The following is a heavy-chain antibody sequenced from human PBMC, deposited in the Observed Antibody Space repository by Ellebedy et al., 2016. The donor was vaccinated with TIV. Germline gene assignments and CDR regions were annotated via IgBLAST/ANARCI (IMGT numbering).Heavy chain of an antibody. Sequence: PGGSLRLSCAASGFTFNSYVMSWVRQAPGKGLEWVSTISGSGSTTHYADSVKGRFTISRDISKNTLFLQMSSLRTEDTDLYYCARESNIVRGPYRYYFDYWGQGTPVTVSS. CDR3: ARESNIVRGPYRYYFDY. CDR2: ISGSGSTT. V-gene: IGHV3-23*01. J-gene: IGHJ4*02. D-gene: IGHD3-10*01. CDR1: GFTFNSYV.